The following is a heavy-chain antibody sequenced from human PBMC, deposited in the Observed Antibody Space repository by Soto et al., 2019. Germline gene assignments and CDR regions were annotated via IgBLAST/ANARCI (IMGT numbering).Heavy chain of an antibody. J-gene: IGHJ5*02. CDR3: ARGRFSTTLYAGFDP. CDR2: ISYHGRDE. D-gene: IGHD2-2*01. Sequence: GGSLRLSCAASGFTFTSYAMHWVRQAPGKGLEWVAAISYHGRDEYYADSVKGRFSISRDNSKNTLNLQMNSLRAEDTAVYYCARGRFSTTLYAGFDPWGQGTLVTVSS. CDR1: GFTFTSYA. V-gene: IGHV3-30*04.